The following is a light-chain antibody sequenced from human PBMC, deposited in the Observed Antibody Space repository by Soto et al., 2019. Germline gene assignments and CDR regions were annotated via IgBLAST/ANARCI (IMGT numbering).Light chain of an antibody. Sequence: DVVVTQSPLSLPVTLGQPASISCRSSQSLIHSDGNTYLHWFQQRPGQSPRRLIYHVSTRDSGVPKRFRGRGSGTEFTLENSRVEAGGVGVYYCMQGRQWPNTFGPGNTGDIK. CDR3: MQGRQWPNT. J-gene: IGKJ3*01. CDR2: HVS. CDR1: QSLIHSDGNTY. V-gene: IGKV2-30*02.